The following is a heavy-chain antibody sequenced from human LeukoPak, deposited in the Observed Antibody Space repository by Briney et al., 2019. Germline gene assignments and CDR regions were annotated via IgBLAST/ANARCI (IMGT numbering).Heavy chain of an antibody. CDR3: ARLADYDRSGYFDY. CDR2: ISSSSSTI. Sequence: GGSLRLSCAASGFTFSSYGMTWVRQAPGKGLEWVSYISSSSSTIYYADSVKGRFTISRDNAKNSLYLQLNSLRAEDTAVYYCARLADYDRSGYFDYWGQGTLVTVSS. CDR1: GFTFSSYG. J-gene: IGHJ4*02. V-gene: IGHV3-48*01. D-gene: IGHD3-22*01.